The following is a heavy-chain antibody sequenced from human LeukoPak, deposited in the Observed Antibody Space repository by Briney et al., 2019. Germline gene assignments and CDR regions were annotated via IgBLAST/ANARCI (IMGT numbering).Heavy chain of an antibody. CDR2: ISSSSPYI. D-gene: IGHD5-18*01. J-gene: IGHJ4*02. V-gene: IGHV3-21*01. CDR3: ARLYSRVGPFDY. CDR1: GFTFSDYS. Sequence: GGSLRLSCAASGFTFSDYSMNWVRQAPGKGLEWVASISSSSPYIYYTDSVKGRFTISRDNAKNSLCLQMNSLRAEDTAVYYCARLYSRVGPFDYWGRGTLVTVSS.